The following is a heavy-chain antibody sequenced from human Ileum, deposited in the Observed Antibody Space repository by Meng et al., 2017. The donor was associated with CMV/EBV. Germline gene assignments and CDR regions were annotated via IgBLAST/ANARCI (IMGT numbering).Heavy chain of an antibody. Sequence: GESLKISCVASGFTFSIYGMHWVRQAPGKGLEWVAIVWYDGSKKYYADSVKGRFTISRDNSKNTVYLQMDSLRAEDTAVYYCAKNLGTMNTITEGLDSWGQGTLVTVSS. J-gene: IGHJ4*02. D-gene: IGHD5-24*01. CDR1: GFTFSIYG. CDR2: VWYDGSKK. CDR3: AKNLGTMNTITEGLDS. V-gene: IGHV3-33*03.